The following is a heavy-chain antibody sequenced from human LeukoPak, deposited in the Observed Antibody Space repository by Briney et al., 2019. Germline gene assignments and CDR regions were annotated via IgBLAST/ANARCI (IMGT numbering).Heavy chain of an antibody. CDR1: GGSISSYY. CDR2: IYYSGST. Sequence: SETLSLTCTVSGGSISSYYWSWIRQPPGKGLEWIGYIYYSGSTYYNPSLKSRVTISVDTSKNQFSLKLSSVTAADTAVYYCARDSPKYCSSTSCPSGSWGQGTLVTVSS. J-gene: IGHJ4*02. CDR3: ARDSPKYCSSTSCPSGS. D-gene: IGHD2-2*01. V-gene: IGHV4-59*12.